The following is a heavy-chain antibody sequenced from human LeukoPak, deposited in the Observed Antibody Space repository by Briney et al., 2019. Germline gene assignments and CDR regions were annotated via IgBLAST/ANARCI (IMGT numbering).Heavy chain of an antibody. CDR2: IYYSGST. Sequence: KPSETLSLTCTVSGGSISSYYWSWIRQPPGKGLEWIRYIYYSGSTNYNPSLKSRVTISVDTSKNQFSLKLSSVTAADTAVYYCARLRYDSRGYLSARYYGMDVWGQGTTVTVSS. CDR1: GGSISSYY. J-gene: IGHJ6*02. CDR3: ARLRYDSRGYLSARYYGMDV. D-gene: IGHD3-22*01. V-gene: IGHV4-59*08.